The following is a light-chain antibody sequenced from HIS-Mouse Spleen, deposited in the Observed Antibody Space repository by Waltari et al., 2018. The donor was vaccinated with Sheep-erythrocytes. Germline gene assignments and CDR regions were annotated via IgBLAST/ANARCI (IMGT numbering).Light chain of an antibody. Sequence: SYELTQPPSVSVSPGQTASITCSGDNLGANYACWYQQKPGQSPVLVIYQDSKRPSGIPERFSGSNSGNTATLTISGTQAMDEADYYCQAWDSSTAWVFGGGTKLTVL. CDR2: QDS. CDR1: NLGANY. J-gene: IGLJ3*02. V-gene: IGLV3-1*01. CDR3: QAWDSSTAWV.